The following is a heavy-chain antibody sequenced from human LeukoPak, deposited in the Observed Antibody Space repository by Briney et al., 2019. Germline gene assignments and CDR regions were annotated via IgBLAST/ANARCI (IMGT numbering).Heavy chain of an antibody. CDR1: GGSFSGYY. Sequence: SETLSLTCAVYGGSFSGYYWSWIRQPPGKGLEWIGEINHSGSTNYNPSLKSRVTISVDTSKNQFSLKLSSVTAADTAVYYCARGGWELLHFDYWGQGTLVTVSS. V-gene: IGHV4-34*01. CDR2: INHSGST. J-gene: IGHJ4*02. CDR3: ARGGWELLHFDY. D-gene: IGHD1-26*01.